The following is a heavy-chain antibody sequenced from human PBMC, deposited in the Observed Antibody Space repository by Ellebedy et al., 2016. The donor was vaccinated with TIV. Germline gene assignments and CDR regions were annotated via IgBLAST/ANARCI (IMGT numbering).Heavy chain of an antibody. Sequence: GESLKISCEASGFTFSGYEMNWVRQVSGKGLEWVSYISSSGRVKYADSVKGRFTVSRDNARNSLYLQMSSLRAEDTAVYYCVKASAVADWGQGTLVTVSS. CDR2: ISSSGRV. J-gene: IGHJ1*01. CDR1: GFTFSGYE. D-gene: IGHD6-19*01. CDR3: VKASAVAD. V-gene: IGHV3-48*03.